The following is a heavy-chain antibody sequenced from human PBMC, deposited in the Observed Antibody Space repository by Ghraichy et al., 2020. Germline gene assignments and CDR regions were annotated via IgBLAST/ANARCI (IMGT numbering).Heavy chain of an antibody. J-gene: IGHJ4*02. CDR1: GFTFSSYS. V-gene: IGHV3-21*01. CDR2: ISSSSSYI. Sequence: GESLNISCAASGFTFSSYSMNWVRQAPGKGLEWVSSISSSSSYIYYADSVKDRFTISRDNAKNSLYLQMNSLRAEDTAVYYCASRIAVAVFWGQGTLVTVSS. D-gene: IGHD6-19*01. CDR3: ASRIAVAVF.